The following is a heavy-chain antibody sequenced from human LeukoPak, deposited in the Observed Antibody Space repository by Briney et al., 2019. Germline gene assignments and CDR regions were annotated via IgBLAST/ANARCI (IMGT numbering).Heavy chain of an antibody. CDR1: GFTFSSYS. Sequence: GGSLRLSCAASGFTFSSYSMNWVRQAPGKGLEWVSYISSSSSTIYYADSVKGRFTISRDNAKNSLYLQMNSLRAEDTAVYYCAKSRNTATYAFDYWGQGTLVTVSS. CDR3: AKSRNTATYAFDY. J-gene: IGHJ4*02. D-gene: IGHD4/OR15-4a*01. CDR2: ISSSSSTI. V-gene: IGHV3-48*01.